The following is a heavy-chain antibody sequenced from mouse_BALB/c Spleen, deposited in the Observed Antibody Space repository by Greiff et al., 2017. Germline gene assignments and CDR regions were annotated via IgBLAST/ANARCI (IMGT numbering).Heavy chain of an antibody. CDR1: GYTFTDYA. CDR3: ASGGLRRGFDV. Sequence: VQLQQSGPELVRPGVSVKISCKGSGYTFTDYAMPWVKQSHAKSLEWIGVISTYYGNANSNQKFKGKATMTVDKSSSTAYMELARLTSEDSAIYYCASGGLRRGFDVWGAGTTVTVSS. D-gene: IGHD2-2*01. V-gene: IGHV1-67*01. CDR2: ISTYYGNA. J-gene: IGHJ1*01.